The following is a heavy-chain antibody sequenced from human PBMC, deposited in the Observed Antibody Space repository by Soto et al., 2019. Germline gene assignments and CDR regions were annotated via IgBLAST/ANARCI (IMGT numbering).Heavy chain of an antibody. J-gene: IGHJ4*02. CDR1: GGSISSYY. CDR2: IYYSGST. D-gene: IGHD4-17*01. V-gene: IGHV4-59*01. Sequence: QVQLQESGPGLVKPSETLSLTCTVSGGSISSYYWSWIRQPPGKGLEWIGYIYYSGSTNYNPSLKRRVTXSVDTSKXQFSLKLSSVTAADTAVYYCARRYGASFDYWGQGTLVTVSS. CDR3: ARRYGASFDY.